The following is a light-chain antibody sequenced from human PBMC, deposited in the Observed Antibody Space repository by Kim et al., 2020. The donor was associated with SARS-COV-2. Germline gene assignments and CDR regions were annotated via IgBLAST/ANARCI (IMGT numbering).Light chain of an antibody. CDR3: ISYAGSTYV. CDR2: EVS. CDR1: SSDVGGYIH. J-gene: IGLJ1*01. V-gene: IGLV2-8*01. Sequence: PGQSVTRTCTGTSSDVGGYIHGSWYQQHPGKAPKLMIYEVSTWASAVPYRFSGSKSGNTASLTVSGLQAEDEADYYCISYAGSTYVFGSGTKVTVL.